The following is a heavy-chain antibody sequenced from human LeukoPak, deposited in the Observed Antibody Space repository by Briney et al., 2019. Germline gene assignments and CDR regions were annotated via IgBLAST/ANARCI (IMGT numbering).Heavy chain of an antibody. CDR1: GGSISSGSYY. CDR3: ARDIVGAHFDY. V-gene: IGHV4-61*02. CDR2: IYTSGST. J-gene: IGHJ4*02. D-gene: IGHD1-26*01. Sequence: SETLSLTCTVSGGSISSGSYYWSWIRQPAGKGLEWIGRIYTSGSTNYNPSLKSRVTISVDTSKNQFSLKLSSVTAADTAVYYCARDIVGAHFDYWGQGTLVTVSS.